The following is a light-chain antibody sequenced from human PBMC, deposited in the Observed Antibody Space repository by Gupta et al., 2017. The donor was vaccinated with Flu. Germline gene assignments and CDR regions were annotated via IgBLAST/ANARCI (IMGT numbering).Light chain of an antibody. CDR2: EVS. CDR3: SSYTSSSTLYV. J-gene: IGLJ1*01. Sequence: QSALPQPASVSGSPGQSITISCTGTSSDVGGYNYVSWYQQHPGKAPKLMIYEVSNRPSGVSNRFAGSKSGNTASLTISGLQAEDEADYDCSSYTSSSTLYVFGTGTKVTVL. CDR1: SSDVGGYNY. V-gene: IGLV2-14*01.